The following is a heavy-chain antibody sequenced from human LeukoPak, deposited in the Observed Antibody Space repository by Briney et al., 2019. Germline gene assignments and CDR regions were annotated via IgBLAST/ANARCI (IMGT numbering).Heavy chain of an antibody. V-gene: IGHV3-33*01. D-gene: IGHD3-10*01. J-gene: IGHJ6*04. Sequence: GRSLILSCAASRFTFSSYGMHGVRQAPGKGLEWVAVIWYDGSNKYYADSVKGRFTISRDNSKNTLYLQMNSLRAEDTAVYYCARGLLWFGELDYYYYYGMDVWGKGTTVTVSS. CDR3: ARGLLWFGELDYYYYYGMDV. CDR1: RFTFSSYG. CDR2: IWYDGSNK.